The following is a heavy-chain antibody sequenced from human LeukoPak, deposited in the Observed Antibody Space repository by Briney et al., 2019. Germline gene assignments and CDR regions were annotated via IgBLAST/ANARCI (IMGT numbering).Heavy chain of an antibody. V-gene: IGHV3-13*01. CDR1: GFTFSSYD. CDR3: ERDPRHYGMDV. Sequence: GGSLRLSCAASGFTFSSYDMHWVRHATGKGLEWISAIGTAGDTYYPGSVKGRFTISRENAKNSLYLQMNSLRAGDTAVYYCERDPRHYGMDVWGQGTRVTVSS. CDR2: IGTAGDT. J-gene: IGHJ6*01.